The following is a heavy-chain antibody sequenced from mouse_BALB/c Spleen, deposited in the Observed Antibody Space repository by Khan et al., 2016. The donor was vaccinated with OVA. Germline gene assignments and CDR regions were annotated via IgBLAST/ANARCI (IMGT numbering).Heavy chain of an antibody. Sequence: QIQLVQSGPELKKPGETVKISCKASGYTFTNYGMNWVKQAPGKGLKWMGWINTYTGEPTYAEDFKGRIAFSVDTSASTAYLKINNLKNEDTATYFCTRSCVDYWFAYWGQGTLVTVSA. J-gene: IGHJ3*01. CDR1: GYTFTNYG. V-gene: IGHV9-3-1*01. D-gene: IGHD2-13*01. CDR2: INTYTGEP. CDR3: TRSCVDYWFAY.